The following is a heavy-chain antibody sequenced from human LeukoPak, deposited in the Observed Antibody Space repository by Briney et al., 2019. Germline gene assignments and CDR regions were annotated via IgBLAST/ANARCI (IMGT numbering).Heavy chain of an antibody. CDR1: GFTFSSYW. D-gene: IGHD5-18*01. Sequence: PGGSLRLSCAASGFTFSSYWMSWVRQAPGKGLEWVANIKQDGSEKYYVDSVKGRFTISRDNAKNSLYLQMNSLRAEDTAVYYCAREGYSYRLYYYYYYMDVWGKGTTVTVSS. V-gene: IGHV3-7*01. J-gene: IGHJ6*03. CDR2: IKQDGSEK. CDR3: AREGYSYRLYYYYYYMDV.